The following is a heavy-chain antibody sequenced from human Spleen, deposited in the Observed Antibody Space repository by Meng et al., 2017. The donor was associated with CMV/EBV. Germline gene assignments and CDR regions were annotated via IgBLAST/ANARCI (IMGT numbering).Heavy chain of an antibody. CDR2: IGTAGDT. D-gene: IGHD3-10*01. CDR3: ARGIYGSGINYYYYGMDV. CDR1: GFTFSSYD. J-gene: IGHJ6*02. Sequence: GESLKISCAASGFTFSSYDMHWVRQATGKGLEWVSAIGTAGDTYYPGSVKGRFTISRENAKNSLYLQMNSLRAGDTAVYYCARGIYGSGINYYYYGMDVWGQGTTVTVSS. V-gene: IGHV3-13*01.